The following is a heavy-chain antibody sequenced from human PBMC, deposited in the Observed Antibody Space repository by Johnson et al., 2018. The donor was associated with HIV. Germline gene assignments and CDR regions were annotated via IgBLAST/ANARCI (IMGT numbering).Heavy chain of an antibody. CDR3: ARESPGGDALDL. V-gene: IGHV3-30*04. D-gene: IGHD1-14*01. Sequence: QVHLVESGGGVVQPGRSLRLSCAASGFTFRSYAMHWVRQAPGKGLEWVAVISYDGRNKYYADSVKGRFTSSRDNSKDTLYLQMNNLRDEDTAVHYCARESPGGDALDLWGQGTMVTVSS. J-gene: IGHJ3*01. CDR1: GFTFRSYA. CDR2: ISYDGRNK.